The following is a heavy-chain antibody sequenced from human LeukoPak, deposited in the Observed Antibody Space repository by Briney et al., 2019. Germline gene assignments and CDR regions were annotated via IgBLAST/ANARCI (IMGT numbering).Heavy chain of an antibody. CDR1: GFTFSDYH. CDR2: ISSSSTTI. V-gene: IGHV3-11*04. CDR3: ARDGYDYVWGSYRAGFDY. Sequence: KPGGSLRLSCAASGFTFSDYHMSWIRQAPGKGLEWVSYISSSSTTIYYADSVKGRFTISRDNAKNSLYLQMNSLRAEDTAVYYCARDGYDYVWGSYRAGFDYWGQGTLVTVSS. D-gene: IGHD3-16*01. J-gene: IGHJ4*02.